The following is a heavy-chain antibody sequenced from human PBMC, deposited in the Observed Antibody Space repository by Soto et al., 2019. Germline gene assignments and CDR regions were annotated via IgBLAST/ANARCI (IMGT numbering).Heavy chain of an antibody. CDR3: GGQGKDGHNQGYGMDV. Sequence: GQSLKISCKGSGDSFNTYWIASVRQMPGKGLEWMGITHPGDSQTRYSPAIQGQVTISADKSISTAYLQWSSLKGSDTAMYYSGGQGKDGHNQGYGMDVWGQGAKVTVSS. CDR2: THPGDSQT. CDR1: GDSFNTYW. J-gene: IGHJ6*02. V-gene: IGHV5-51*01.